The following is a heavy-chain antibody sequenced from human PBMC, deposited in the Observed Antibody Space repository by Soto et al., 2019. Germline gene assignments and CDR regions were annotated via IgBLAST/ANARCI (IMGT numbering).Heavy chain of an antibody. V-gene: IGHV1-69*13. J-gene: IGHJ6*02. CDR1: GGTFSSYA. CDR2: IIPIFGTA. Sequence: SVKFSCKASGGTFSSYAISWVRQAPGQGLEWMGGIIPIFGTANYAQKFQGRVTITADESTSTAYMELSSLRSEDTAVYYCAQLVVVAATAYYYYGMDVWGQGTTVTVSS. D-gene: IGHD2-15*01. CDR3: AQLVVVAATAYYYYGMDV.